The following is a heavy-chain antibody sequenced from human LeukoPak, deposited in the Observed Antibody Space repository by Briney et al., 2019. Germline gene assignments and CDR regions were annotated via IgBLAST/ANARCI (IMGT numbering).Heavy chain of an antibody. CDR2: IIPVFGTA. Sequence: ASVKVSCKASGGTFSSYAISWVRQAPGQGLEWMGGIIPVFGTANYAQKLQGRVTMTTDTSTSAAYMELRSLRSDDTAVYYCARGHYGDYLDYWGQGTLVTVSS. CDR3: ARGHYGDYLDY. CDR1: GGTFSSYA. D-gene: IGHD4-17*01. V-gene: IGHV1-69*05. J-gene: IGHJ4*02.